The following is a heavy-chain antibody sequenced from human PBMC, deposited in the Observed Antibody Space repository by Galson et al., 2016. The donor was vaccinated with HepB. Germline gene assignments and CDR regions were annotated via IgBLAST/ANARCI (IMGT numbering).Heavy chain of an antibody. V-gene: IGHV4-30-4*01. J-gene: IGHJ4*02. CDR2: IYYSGST. Sequence: TLSLTCTVSGGSISSGDYYWSWIRQPPGKGLEWIGYIYYSGSTYHSPSLKSRVTISVDTSKNQFSLKLNSVTAADTAVYYCARGSEFGGVDNWGQGTLVTVSP. CDR1: GGSISSGDYY. CDR3: ARGSEFGGVDN. D-gene: IGHD3-16*01.